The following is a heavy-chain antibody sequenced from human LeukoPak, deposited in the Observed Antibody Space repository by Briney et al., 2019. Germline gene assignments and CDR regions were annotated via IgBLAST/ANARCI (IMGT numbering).Heavy chain of an antibody. V-gene: IGHV3-23*01. CDR2: ISANAVAT. Sequence: GGSLRLSCAASGFTFSNYAMNWVRQAPGKGLEWVSTISANAVATYYADSVKGRFTVSRDNSKNTPYLQMNSLRAEDTAAYYCARYAKTTAVAGLDYWGQGTLVTVSS. CDR3: ARYAKTTAVAGLDY. D-gene: IGHD6-19*01. J-gene: IGHJ4*02. CDR1: GFTFSNYA.